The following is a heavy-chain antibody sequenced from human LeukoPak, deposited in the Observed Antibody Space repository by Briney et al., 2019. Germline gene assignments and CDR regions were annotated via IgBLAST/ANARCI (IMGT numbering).Heavy chain of an antibody. CDR2: ISGGGGST. CDR3: ARGYKWNDEAGYFDY. Sequence: GGSLRLPCAVSGFTFSSYAMSWVRQAPGKGLEWVSAISGGGGSTYYADSVKGRFTISRDNSKNTLYLQMNSLRVEDTALYYCARGYKWNDEAGYFDYWGQGTLVTVSS. J-gene: IGHJ4*02. V-gene: IGHV3-23*01. CDR1: GFTFSSYA. D-gene: IGHD1-20*01.